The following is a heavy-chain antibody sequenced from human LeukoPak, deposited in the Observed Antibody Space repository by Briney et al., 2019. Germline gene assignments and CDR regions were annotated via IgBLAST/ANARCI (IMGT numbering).Heavy chain of an antibody. CDR3: AKRGQGYCSITSCPGPFHI. CDR2: ISGSGGST. V-gene: IGHV3-23*01. J-gene: IGHJ3*02. D-gene: IGHD2-2*01. CDR1: GFTFSSYA. Sequence: GGSLRLSCAAAGFTFSSYARSWVRQAPGKGLEWVSAISGSGGSTYYADSVKGRFTISRDNSKNTLYLQMNSLRVEDTAVYYCAKRGQGYCSITSCPGPFHIWGQGTMVTVSS.